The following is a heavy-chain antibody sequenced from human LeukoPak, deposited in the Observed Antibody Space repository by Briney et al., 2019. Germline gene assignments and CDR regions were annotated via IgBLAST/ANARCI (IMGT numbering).Heavy chain of an antibody. Sequence: SETLSLTCTVSGGSISSYYGSWIRQPPGKGLEWIGYIYYSGSTNYNPSLKSRVTISVDTSKNQFSLKLSSVTAADTAVYYCARGGLWFGELLRFDYWGQGTLVTVSS. CDR3: ARGGLWFGELLRFDY. CDR1: GGSISSYY. CDR2: IYYSGST. J-gene: IGHJ4*02. V-gene: IGHV4-59*01. D-gene: IGHD3-10*01.